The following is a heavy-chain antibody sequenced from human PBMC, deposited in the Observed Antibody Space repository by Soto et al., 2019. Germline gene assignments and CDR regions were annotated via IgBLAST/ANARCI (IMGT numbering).Heavy chain of an antibody. CDR1: GYTFTSYY. Sequence: ASVKVSCKASGYTFTSYYMHWVRQAPGQGLEWMGIINPSGGSTSYAQKFQGRVTMTRDTSTSTVYMELSSLRSEDTAVYYCARDREGGYSYGSLQQWGQGNLVTVAS. CDR3: ARDREGGYSYGSLQQ. J-gene: IGHJ1*01. CDR2: INPSGGST. V-gene: IGHV1-46*03. D-gene: IGHD5-18*01.